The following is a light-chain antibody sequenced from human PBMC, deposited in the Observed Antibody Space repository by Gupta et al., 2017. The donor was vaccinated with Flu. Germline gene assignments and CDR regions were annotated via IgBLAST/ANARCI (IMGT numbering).Light chain of an antibody. CDR2: DVT. V-gene: IGLV2-14*03. Sequence: QSALTQPASVSGSPGQSITISCTGTSSDVGRSDSVSWYQQHPDKAPKLIIFDVTNRPSGVSSRFSGSKSGNTASLTISGLQAEDETDYYCSSYTSTSTFYGFGTGTRVTV. CDR3: SSYTSTSTFYG. J-gene: IGLJ1*01. CDR1: SSDVGRSDS.